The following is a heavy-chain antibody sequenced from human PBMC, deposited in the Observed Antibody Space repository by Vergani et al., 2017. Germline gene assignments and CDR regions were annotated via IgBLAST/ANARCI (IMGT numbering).Heavy chain of an antibody. CDR2: ISGSGGST. D-gene: IGHD2-15*01. J-gene: IGHJ4*02. CDR1: GFTFSSYA. CDR3: ARVLYCSGGSCYPLFDY. Sequence: VQLVESGGGVVQPGRSLRLSCAASGFTFSSYAMSWVRQAPGKGLEWVSAISGSGGSTYYADSVKGRFTISRDNSKNTLYLQMNSLRAEDTAVYYCARVLYCSGGSCYPLFDYWGQGTLVTVSS. V-gene: IGHV3-23*04.